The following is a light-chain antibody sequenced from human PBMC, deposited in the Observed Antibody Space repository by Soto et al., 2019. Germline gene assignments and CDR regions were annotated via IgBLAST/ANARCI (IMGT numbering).Light chain of an antibody. CDR3: SSYTSSSTGV. V-gene: IGLV2-14*01. J-gene: IGLJ1*01. CDR2: EVS. Sequence: QSVLTQPASVSGSPGQSITISCTGTSSDVGGYNYVSWYQQHPGKAPKLMIYEVSNRPSGVSNRFSGSKSGNTASLTISGLQDEDEADYYCSSYTSSSTGVFGTGTQLTVL. CDR1: SSDVGGYNY.